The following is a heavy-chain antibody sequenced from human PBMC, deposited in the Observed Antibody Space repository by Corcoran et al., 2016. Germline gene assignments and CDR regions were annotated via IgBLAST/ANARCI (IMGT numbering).Heavy chain of an antibody. Sequence: EVQLVESGGGLIQPGGSLRLSCAASGFTVSSNYMSWVRQAPGKGLEWVSVIYSGGSTYYADSVKGRFTISRDNSKNTLYLQMNSLRAEDTAVYYCASRSSSWYYYYGMDVWGQGTTVTVSS. D-gene: IGHD6-13*01. J-gene: IGHJ6*02. V-gene: IGHV3-53*01. CDR3: ASRSSSWYYYYGMDV. CDR1: GFTVSSNY. CDR2: IYSGGST.